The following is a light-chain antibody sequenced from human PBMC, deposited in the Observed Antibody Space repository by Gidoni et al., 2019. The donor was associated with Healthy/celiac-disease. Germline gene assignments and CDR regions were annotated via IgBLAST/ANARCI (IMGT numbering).Light chain of an antibody. CDR3: QQSYSTLT. Sequence: DIKMTQPPSSLSASVGDRVTITCRASQSISSYLNWYQQKPGNAHKLLISAAYRLQGGVPSRCSGSGAGTDFTLTSSILQPDDFATYYWQQSYSTLTFGGGTKVEIK. CDR2: AAY. V-gene: IGKV1-39*01. J-gene: IGKJ4*01. CDR1: QSISSY.